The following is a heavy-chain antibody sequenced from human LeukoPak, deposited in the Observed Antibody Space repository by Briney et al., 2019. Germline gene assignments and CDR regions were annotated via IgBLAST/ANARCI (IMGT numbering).Heavy chain of an antibody. CDR2: IYYSGST. D-gene: IGHD3-3*01. CDR1: GGSISSYY. J-gene: IGHJ6*02. Sequence: SETLSLTCTVSGGSISSYYWSWIRQPPGKGLEWIGYIYYSGSTNYNPSLKSRVTISVDTSKNQFSLKLSSVTAADTAVYYCAGRGLYYDFWSGYGPDYYYGMDVWGQGTTVTVSS. V-gene: IGHV4-59*01. CDR3: AGRGLYYDFWSGYGPDYYYGMDV.